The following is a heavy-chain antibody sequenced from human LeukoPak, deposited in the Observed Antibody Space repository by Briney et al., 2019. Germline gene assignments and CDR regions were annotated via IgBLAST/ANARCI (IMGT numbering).Heavy chain of an antibody. CDR2: IDNGGINT. V-gene: IGHV3-74*01. CDR1: GFSFSSFA. CDR3: ARVGREYSSSSPPDY. J-gene: IGHJ4*02. D-gene: IGHD6-6*01. Sequence: PGGSLRLSCAASGFSFSSFAMSWVRQGPGKGLVWVSRIDNGGINTLYADSVRGRFTISRDNAKNTLYLQMNSLKVEDTAIYYCARVGREYSSSSPPDYWGQGTLVTVSS.